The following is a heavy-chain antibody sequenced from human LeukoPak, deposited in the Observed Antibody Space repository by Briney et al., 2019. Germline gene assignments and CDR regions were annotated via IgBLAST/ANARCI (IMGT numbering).Heavy chain of an antibody. CDR3: AREPDSSGYSFDY. J-gene: IGHJ4*02. CDR2: IYPGDSDT. Sequence: GESLKISCKGSGYSFTSYWIGWVRQMPGKGLEWMGIIYPGDSDTRYSLSFQGQVTISADKSISTAYLQWSSLKASDTAMYYCAREPDSSGYSFDYWGQGTLVTVSS. D-gene: IGHD3-22*01. V-gene: IGHV5-51*01. CDR1: GYSFTSYW.